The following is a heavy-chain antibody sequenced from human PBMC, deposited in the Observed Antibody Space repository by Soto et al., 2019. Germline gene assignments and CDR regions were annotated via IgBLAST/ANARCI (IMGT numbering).Heavy chain of an antibody. CDR3: AHIRIAARSFPEPFDY. D-gene: IGHD6-6*01. J-gene: IGHJ4*02. Sequence: SGPELVNPTRSLALTCTFSGFSLSTSGVGVGWIRQPPGKALEWLALIYWNDDKRYSPSLKSRLTITKDTSKNQVVLTMTNMDPVDTATYYCAHIRIAARSFPEPFDYWGQGTLVTVSS. CDR1: GFSLSTSGVG. V-gene: IGHV2-5*01. CDR2: IYWNDDK.